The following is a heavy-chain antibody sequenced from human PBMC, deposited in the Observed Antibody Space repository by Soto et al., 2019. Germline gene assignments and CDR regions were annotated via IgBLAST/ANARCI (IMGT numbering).Heavy chain of an antibody. Sequence: ASVKVSCKASGYTFTSYGISWVRQAPGQGLEWMGWISAYNGNKNYAQKLQGRVTMTTDTSTSTAYMELRSLRSDDTAVYYCARDYYDSSGPTSDYWGQGTLVTVSS. CDR2: ISAYNGNK. J-gene: IGHJ4*02. CDR3: ARDYYDSSGPTSDY. D-gene: IGHD3-22*01. CDR1: GYTFTSYG. V-gene: IGHV1-18*01.